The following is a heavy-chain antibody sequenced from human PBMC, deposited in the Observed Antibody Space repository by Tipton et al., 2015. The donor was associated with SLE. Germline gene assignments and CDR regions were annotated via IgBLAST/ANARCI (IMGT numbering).Heavy chain of an antibody. V-gene: IGHV1-8*01. CDR1: GYTFTSYD. Sequence: QLVQSGAEVKKPGASVKVSCKASGYTFTSYDINWVRQATGQGLEWMGWMNPNSGNTGYAQKFQGRVTMTRNTSISTAYMELSSLRSEDTAVYYCASLPRYYDSSGPSYYYYGMDVWGQGTTVTVSS. D-gene: IGHD3-22*01. J-gene: IGHJ6*02. CDR3: ASLPRYYDSSGPSYYYYGMDV. CDR2: MNPNSGNT.